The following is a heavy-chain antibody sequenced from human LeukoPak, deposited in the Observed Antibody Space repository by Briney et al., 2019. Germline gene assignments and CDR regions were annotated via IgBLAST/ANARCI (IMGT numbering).Heavy chain of an antibody. CDR1: GYSFTSYW. D-gene: IGHD4-17*01. Sequence: ESLKISCNGSGYSFTSYWIGWVRQMARKRVEWMGILYPGDSDSRYSPSVQGQVTISADKSISTAYLQWSSLKASDTAMYYCARGGTDYGDYSFYYYYYRDVWGKGTTVTVSS. CDR2: LYPGDSDS. J-gene: IGHJ6*03. CDR3: ARGGTDYGDYSFYYYYYRDV. V-gene: IGHV5-51*01.